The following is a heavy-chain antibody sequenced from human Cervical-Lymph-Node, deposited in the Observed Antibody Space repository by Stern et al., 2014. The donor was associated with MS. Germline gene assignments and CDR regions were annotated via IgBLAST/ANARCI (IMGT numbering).Heavy chain of an antibody. J-gene: IGHJ3*01. CDR3: ASGGWGV. CDR1: GLTFSSHS. V-gene: IGHV3-21*01. D-gene: IGHD3-16*01. CDR2: ISSSSTYI. Sequence: EVQLVESGGGLVKPGGSLRLSCAASGLTFSSHSMNWVRQAPGKGLEWVSSISSSSTYIFYADSVKGRSTISRDDAKNSLYLQMNSLRVEDTAVYYCASGGWGVWGQGTMDTVSA.